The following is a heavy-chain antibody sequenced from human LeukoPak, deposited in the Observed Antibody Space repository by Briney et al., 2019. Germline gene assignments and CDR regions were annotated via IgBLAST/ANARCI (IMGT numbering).Heavy chain of an antibody. CDR3: ARQVLASSGSILGWFDP. CDR2: IYYSGST. J-gene: IGHJ5*02. CDR1: GGSISSYY. V-gene: IGHV4-59*08. D-gene: IGHD3-22*01. Sequence: PSETLSLTCTVSGGSISSYYWSWIRQPPGKGLEWIGYIYYSGSTNYNPSLKSRVTISVDTSKNQFSLKLSSVTAADTAVYYCARQVLASSGSILGWFDPWGQGTLVTVSS.